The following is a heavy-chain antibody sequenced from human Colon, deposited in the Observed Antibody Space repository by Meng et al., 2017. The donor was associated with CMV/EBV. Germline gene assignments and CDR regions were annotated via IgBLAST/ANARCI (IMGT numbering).Heavy chain of an antibody. J-gene: IGHJ4*02. D-gene: IGHD6-19*01. V-gene: IGHV4-59*01. Sequence: SETLSLTCTLSGGSLSSFYWSWIRQSPGTGLEWIGHFYHSGIINYNPSLKNRATISVDMARNQLSLKLTAVTAADTAVYYCVRGGGIGVADYWGQGTLVTVSS. CDR3: VRGGGIGVADY. CDR1: GGSLSSFY. CDR2: FYHSGII.